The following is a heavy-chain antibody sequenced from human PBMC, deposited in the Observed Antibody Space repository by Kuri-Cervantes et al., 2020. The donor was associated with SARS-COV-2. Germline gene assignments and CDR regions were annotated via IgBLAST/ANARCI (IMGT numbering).Heavy chain of an antibody. Sequence: GGSLRLSCAASGFTFSSYWMSWVRQAPGKGLEWVANIKQDGSEKYYVDSVKGRFTISRDNAKNTLYLQMNSLRAEDTAVYYCAKDLYYDSSGYRRRGEFDYWGQGTLVTVSS. CDR3: AKDLYYDSSGYRRRGEFDY. CDR2: IKQDGSEK. J-gene: IGHJ4*02. CDR1: GFTFSSYW. V-gene: IGHV3-7*03. D-gene: IGHD3-22*01.